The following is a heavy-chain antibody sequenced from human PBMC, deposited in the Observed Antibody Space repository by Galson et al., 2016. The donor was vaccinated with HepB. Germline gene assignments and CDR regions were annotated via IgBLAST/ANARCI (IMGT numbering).Heavy chain of an antibody. CDR2: ISRSGDST. V-gene: IGHV3-23*01. D-gene: IGHD1-26*01. Sequence: SLRLSCAASGFTFSNYGMTWVRQAPGKGLEVVPSISRSGDSTDYADSVKGRFTISRDNSKNTLYLQMNSLTADDTAIYYCVQGSTAPAVWGKGTTVTVSS. CDR1: GFTFSNYG. CDR3: VQGSTAPAV. J-gene: IGHJ6*04.